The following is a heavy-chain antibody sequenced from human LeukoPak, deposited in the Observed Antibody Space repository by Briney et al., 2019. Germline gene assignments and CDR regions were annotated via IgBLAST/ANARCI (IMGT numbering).Heavy chain of an antibody. CDR3: ARRRKNIVVVPAANGAGVWY. CDR1: GGSISSSSYY. V-gene: IGHV4-39*01. CDR2: IYYSGST. Sequence: SETLSLTCTVSGGSISSSSYYWGWIRQPPGKGLEWIGSIYYSGSTYYNPSLKSRVTISVDTSKNQFSLKLSSVTAADTAVYYCARRRKNIVVVPAANGAGVWYWGQGTLVTVSS. J-gene: IGHJ4*02. D-gene: IGHD2-2*01.